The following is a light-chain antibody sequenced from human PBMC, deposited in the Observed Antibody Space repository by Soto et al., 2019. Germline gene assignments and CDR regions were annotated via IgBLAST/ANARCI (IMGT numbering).Light chain of an antibody. V-gene: IGKV1-5*03. J-gene: IGKJ1*01. CDR1: QSISSW. Sequence: QMTQAPSTLSASVGDRVTITCRASQSISSWLAWYQQKPGKAPKVLIYKASNLESGVPSRFSGSGSGTEFTLTISSLQPDDFATYYCQQYKTYSRTFGQGTKV. CDR2: KAS. CDR3: QQYKTYSRT.